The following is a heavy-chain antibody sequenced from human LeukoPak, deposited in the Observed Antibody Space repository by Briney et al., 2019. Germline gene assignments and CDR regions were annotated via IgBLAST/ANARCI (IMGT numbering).Heavy chain of an antibody. CDR1: GFTFSSYA. Sequence: PGGSLRLSCAASGFTFSSYAMSWVRQAPGKGLEGVSAISGSGGSTYYAGSVKGRFTISRDNSKNTLYLQMNSLRAEDTAVYYCAKGGNSGYDKTYGYWGQGTLVTVSS. V-gene: IGHV3-23*01. D-gene: IGHD5-12*01. CDR3: AKGGNSGYDKTYGY. CDR2: ISGSGGST. J-gene: IGHJ4*02.